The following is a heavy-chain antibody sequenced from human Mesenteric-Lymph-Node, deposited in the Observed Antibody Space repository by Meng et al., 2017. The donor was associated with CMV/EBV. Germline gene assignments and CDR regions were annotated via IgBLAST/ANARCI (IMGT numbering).Heavy chain of an antibody. CDR2: MNPNSGNT. CDR1: FTSYD. J-gene: IGHJ1*01. CDR3: ARTDIVAVPAAMRSVYYFQH. V-gene: IGHV1-8*01. D-gene: IGHD2-2*01. Sequence: FTSYDINWVRQATGQGLEWMGWMNPNSGNTGFAQKFQGRITMTRDTSISTAYMELSSLRSEDTAVYFCARTDIVAVPAAMRSVYYFQHWGQGTLVTVSS.